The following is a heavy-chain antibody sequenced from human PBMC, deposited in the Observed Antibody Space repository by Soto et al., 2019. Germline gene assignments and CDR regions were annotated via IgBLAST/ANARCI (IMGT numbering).Heavy chain of an antibody. D-gene: IGHD1-26*01. V-gene: IGHV3-23*01. CDR3: AKDLRLTWELDGNFDY. CDR1: GFTFSSYA. CDR2: ISGSGGST. J-gene: IGHJ4*02. Sequence: PGGSLRLSCAASGFTFSSYAMSWVRQAPGKGLEWVSAISGSGGSTYYADSVKGRFTISRDNSKNTLYLQMNSLRAEDTAVYYCAKDLRLTWELDGNFDYWGQGTLVTVSS.